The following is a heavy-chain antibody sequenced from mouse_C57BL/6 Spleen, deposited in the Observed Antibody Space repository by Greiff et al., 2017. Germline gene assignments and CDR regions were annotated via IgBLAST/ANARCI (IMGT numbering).Heavy chain of an antibody. D-gene: IGHD2-1*01. CDR3: AREGNYERYAMDY. V-gene: IGHV2-9-1*01. CDR2: IWTGGGT. Sequence: VMLVESGPGLVAPSQSLSITCTVSGFSLTSYAISWVRQPPGKGLEWLGVIWTGGGTNYNSAHKSRLSISKDNSKSQVFLKMNSLQTDDTARYYCAREGNYERYAMDYWGQGTSVTVSS. J-gene: IGHJ4*01. CDR1: GFSLTSYA.